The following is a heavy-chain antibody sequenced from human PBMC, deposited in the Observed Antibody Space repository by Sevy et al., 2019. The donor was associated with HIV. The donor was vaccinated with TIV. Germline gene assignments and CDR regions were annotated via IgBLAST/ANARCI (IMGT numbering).Heavy chain of an antibody. V-gene: IGHV3-30*02. J-gene: IGHJ3*02. CDR3: ARDRKVLLVVYAIPFDVFDI. D-gene: IGHD2-8*02. Sequence: GGSLRLSCAASGFTFNNYGMHWVRQAPGKWLEWVTFIRHDGSDEYYTDCVKGRFAISRDNSKNTVYLQMNSLRADDTAVYYCARDRKVLLVVYAIPFDVFDIWGQGTMVTVSS. CDR2: IRHDGSDE. CDR1: GFTFNNYG.